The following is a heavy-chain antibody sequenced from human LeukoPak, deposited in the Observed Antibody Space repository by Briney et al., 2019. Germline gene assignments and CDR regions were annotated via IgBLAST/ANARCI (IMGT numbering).Heavy chain of an antibody. CDR2: INHSGST. CDR3: ARVEGAYDYVWGSYRYTGYFDY. J-gene: IGHJ4*02. D-gene: IGHD3-16*02. CDR1: GGSFSGYY. V-gene: IGHV4-34*01. Sequence: SETLSLTCAVYGGSFSGYYWSWIRQPPGKGLEWIGEINHSGSTNYNPSLKSRVTISVDTSKNQFSLKLSSVTAADTAVYYCARVEGAYDYVWGSYRYTGYFDYWGQGTLVTVSS.